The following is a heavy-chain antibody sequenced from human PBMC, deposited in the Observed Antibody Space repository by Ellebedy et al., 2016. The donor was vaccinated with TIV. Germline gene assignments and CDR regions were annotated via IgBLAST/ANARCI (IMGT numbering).Heavy chain of an antibody. V-gene: IGHV3-23*01. J-gene: IGHJ2*01. CDR1: GFTFSNYW. CDR3: ARIQTNWYFNL. Sequence: GESLKISCAASGFTFSNYWMSWVRQAPGKGLEWVSAISGGSENTFYAASVKGRFTISRDNSNNTLYLQLNSLRAEDTALFYCARIQTNWYFNLWGRGTLVTVSS. CDR2: ISGGSENT. D-gene: IGHD1-1*01.